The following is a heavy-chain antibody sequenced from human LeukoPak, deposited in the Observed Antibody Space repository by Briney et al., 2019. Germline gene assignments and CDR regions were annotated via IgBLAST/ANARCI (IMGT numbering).Heavy chain of an antibody. CDR2: IKEDGSEK. D-gene: IGHD6-25*01. CDR3: ARWGHLIRQAAGDY. J-gene: IGHJ4*02. CDR1: GFIFSDYW. Sequence: GGSLRLSCAASGFIFSDYWMTWVCQAPGKGLEWVANIKEDGSEKYHVDLVKGRFTISRDNAKNSLYLQMNSLRAEDTAVYYCARWGHLIRQAAGDYWGQGTLVIVSS. V-gene: IGHV3-7*03.